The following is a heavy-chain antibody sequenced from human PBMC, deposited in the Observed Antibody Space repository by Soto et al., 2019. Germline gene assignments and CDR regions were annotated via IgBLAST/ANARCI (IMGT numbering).Heavy chain of an antibody. CDR1: VYTFTSYG. CDR2: ISAYNGNT. J-gene: IGHJ5*02. Sequence: XSVKVSCKASVYTFTSYGISWVRQAPGQGLEWMGWISAYNGNTNYAQKLQGRVTMTTDTSTSTAYMELRSLRSDDTAVYYCARGGFITIFGVAMGVWFDHWGQGTLVTVSS. CDR3: ARGGFITIFGVAMGVWFDH. D-gene: IGHD3-3*01. V-gene: IGHV1-18*04.